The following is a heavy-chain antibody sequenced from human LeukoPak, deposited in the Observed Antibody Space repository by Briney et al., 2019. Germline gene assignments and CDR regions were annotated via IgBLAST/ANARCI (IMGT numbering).Heavy chain of an antibody. D-gene: IGHD5-18*01. Sequence: GESLKISCKASGYSFTGFWIGWVRQMPGKVLEWMGIIYPYDSKTRYSPSFQGQVTISADKSISTAYLQWSSLKASDTAMYYCARHIGYSAWNPDYWGQGTLVTVSS. J-gene: IGHJ4*02. V-gene: IGHV5-51*01. CDR3: ARHIGYSAWNPDY. CDR1: GYSFTGFW. CDR2: IYPYDSKT.